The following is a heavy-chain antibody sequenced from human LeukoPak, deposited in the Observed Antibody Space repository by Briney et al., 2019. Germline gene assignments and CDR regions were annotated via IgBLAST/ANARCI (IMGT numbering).Heavy chain of an antibody. CDR2: ISGSGGST. D-gene: IGHD6-19*01. J-gene: IGHJ3*02. CDR1: GFTFTSYA. V-gene: IGHV3-23*01. CDR3: AKGRQWLVLDAFDI. Sequence: GGSLRLSCAASGFTFTSYAMSWVRQAPGKELKWVSAISGSGGSTYYADSVKGRFTISRDNSKNTLYLQMNSLRAEDTAVYHCAKGRQWLVLDAFDIWGQGTLVTVSS.